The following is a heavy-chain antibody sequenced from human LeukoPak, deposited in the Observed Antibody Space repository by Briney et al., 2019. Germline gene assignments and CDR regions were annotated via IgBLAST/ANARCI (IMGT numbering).Heavy chain of an antibody. CDR1: GFTVSDNF. D-gene: IGHD6-13*01. J-gene: IGHJ4*02. V-gene: IGHV3-53*01. CDR2: IYSGGDT. Sequence: GGSLRLSCAASGFTVSDNFMAWVRQAPGKGLEWVSLIYSGGDTYYADSVKGRFTISRDTSKNTLYLDMNSLSAEDTAVYYCARDAAAQQLIHYFDYWGQGTLVTVSS. CDR3: ARDAAAQQLIHYFDY.